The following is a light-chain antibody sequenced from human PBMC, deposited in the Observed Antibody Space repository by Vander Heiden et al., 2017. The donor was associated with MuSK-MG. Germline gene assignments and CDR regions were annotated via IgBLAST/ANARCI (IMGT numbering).Light chain of an antibody. Sequence: IQMIHSPSSLSASVGDRVNISNNLAWYQQKPGKVPKVLIYDASTLQSGVPSRFSGSGSGTDFTLTISSLQPEDVASYYCQKDNSVPDTFGGGTKVEIK. CDR3: QKDNSVPDT. J-gene: IGKJ4*01. CDR2: DAS. CDR1: NN. V-gene: IGKV1-27*01.